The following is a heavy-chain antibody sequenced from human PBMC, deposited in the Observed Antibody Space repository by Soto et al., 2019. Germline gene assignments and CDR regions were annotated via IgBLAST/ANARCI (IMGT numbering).Heavy chain of an antibody. V-gene: IGHV3-23*01. J-gene: IGHJ4*02. CDR3: ARRCSSWDFDY. CDR2: ISGSGGST. CDR1: GFTFGSYA. Sequence: EVQLLESGGGLLQLGGSLRLSCAASGFTFGSYAMNWVRQAPGKGLEWVSVISGSGGSTYYADSVKGRFTISRVNSKNTLYLQMSSLSAEDTAVYYCARRCSSWDFDYWGQGTLVTVSS. D-gene: IGHD6-13*01.